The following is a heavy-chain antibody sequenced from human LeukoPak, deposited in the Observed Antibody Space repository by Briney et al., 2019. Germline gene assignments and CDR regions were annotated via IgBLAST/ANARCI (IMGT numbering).Heavy chain of an antibody. V-gene: IGHV1-2*02. Sequence: ASVKVSFTSSGYTFTVYYMHWVRQAPGQGLEWMGWINPNSGGTNYAQKFQGRVTMTRDTSISTAYMELSRLRSDDTAVYYCARWGRGGSSWYPKYFDYWGQGTLVTVSS. CDR3: ARWGRGGSSWYPKYFDY. J-gene: IGHJ4*02. D-gene: IGHD6-13*01. CDR2: INPNSGGT. CDR1: GYTFTVYY.